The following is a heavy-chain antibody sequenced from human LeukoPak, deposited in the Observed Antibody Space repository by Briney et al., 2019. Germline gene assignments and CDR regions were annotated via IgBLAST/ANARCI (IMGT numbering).Heavy chain of an antibody. J-gene: IGHJ4*02. Sequence: PGGSLRLFCAASGFTFSSYGMHWVRQAPGKGLEWVAVISYDGSNKYYADSVKGRFTISRDNSKNTLYLQMNSLRAEDTAVYYCAKDGNSGSLFFEYGYFDYWGQGTLVTVSS. D-gene: IGHD1-26*01. CDR3: AKDGNSGSLFFEYGYFDY. CDR2: ISYDGSNK. CDR1: GFTFSSYG. V-gene: IGHV3-30*18.